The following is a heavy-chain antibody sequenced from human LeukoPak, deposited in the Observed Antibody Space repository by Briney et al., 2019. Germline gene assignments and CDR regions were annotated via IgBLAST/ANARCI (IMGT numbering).Heavy chain of an antibody. J-gene: IGHJ1*01. CDR2: ISSSSSYI. D-gene: IGHD6-19*01. CDR3: ARDRGSSGWSNRAEYFQH. Sequence: GVSLRLSCAASGFTFSSYSMNWVRQAPGKGLEWVSSISSSSSYIYYADSVKGRFTISRDNAKNSLYLQMNSLRAEDTAVYYCARDRGSSGWSNRAEYFQHWGQGTLVTVSS. V-gene: IGHV3-21*01. CDR1: GFTFSSYS.